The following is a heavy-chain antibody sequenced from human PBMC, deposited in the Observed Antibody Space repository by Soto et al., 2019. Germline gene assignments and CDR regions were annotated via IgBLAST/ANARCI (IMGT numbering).Heavy chain of an antibody. V-gene: IGHV1-69*01. CDR3: ARDPAPSGYDQVDDAFDI. Sequence: QVQLVQSGAEVKKPGSSVKVSCKASGGTFSSYAISWVRQAPGQGLEWMGGIIPIFGTANYAQKFQGRVTITADESTSTAYMELSSLRSEDTAVYYCARDPAPSGYDQVDDAFDIWGQGTMVTVSS. J-gene: IGHJ3*02. CDR1: GGTFSSYA. D-gene: IGHD5-12*01. CDR2: IIPIFGTA.